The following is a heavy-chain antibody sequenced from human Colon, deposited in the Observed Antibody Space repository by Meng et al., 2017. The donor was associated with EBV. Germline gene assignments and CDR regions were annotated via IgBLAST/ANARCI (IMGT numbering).Heavy chain of an antibody. CDR2: INHSGSA. V-gene: IGHV4-34*02. Sequence: VQRQKWGAGRLKPSETLSLTCGVSGGSLSGYYWSWIRHFPGRTLEFIGDINHSGSANYNPSLKSRVTISVDTSKNQIFLNLHSVTAADTAVYHCARTFGYCSNNNCPRTLGYWGQGTLVTVSS. J-gene: IGHJ4*02. CDR3: ARTFGYCSNNNCPRTLGY. CDR1: GGSLSGYY. D-gene: IGHD2-2*03.